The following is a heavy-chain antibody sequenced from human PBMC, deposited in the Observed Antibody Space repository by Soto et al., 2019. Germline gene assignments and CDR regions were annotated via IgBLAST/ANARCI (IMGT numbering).Heavy chain of an antibody. V-gene: IGHV2-5*02. CDR3: AHVPGSGQLLYSYYYYMDV. CDR1: GFSLTTRGVG. CDR2: IYWDDDK. J-gene: IGHJ6*03. Sequence: QITLKESGPTLVNPTQTLTLTCTFSGFSLTTRGVGVGWIRQPPGKALEWLALIYWDDDKRYCPSLKSRLTITKDTSKNQVVLTLTNMDPVDTATYYCAHVPGSGQLLYSYYYYMDVWGKGATVAVS. D-gene: IGHD3-10*01.